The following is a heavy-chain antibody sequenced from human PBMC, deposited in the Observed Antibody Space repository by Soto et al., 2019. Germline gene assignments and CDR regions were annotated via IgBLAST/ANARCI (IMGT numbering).Heavy chain of an antibody. D-gene: IGHD5-18*01. CDR2: INPNSGGT. V-gene: IGHV1-2*02. J-gene: IGHJ6*02. CDR1: GYTFTGYY. CDR3: ARDLSTAMGGKIYYYYYGMDV. Sequence: ASVKVSCKASGYTFTGYYMHWVRQAPGQGLEWMGWINPNSGGTNYAQKFQGRVTITADKSTSTAYMELSSLRSEGTAVYYCARDLSTAMGGKIYYYYYGMDVWGQGTTVTVSS.